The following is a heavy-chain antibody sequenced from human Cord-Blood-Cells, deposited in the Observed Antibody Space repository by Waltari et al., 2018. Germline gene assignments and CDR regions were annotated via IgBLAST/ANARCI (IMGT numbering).Heavy chain of an antibody. CDR2: IGGSGGRT. D-gene: IGHD1-26*01. V-gene: IGHV3-23*01. Sequence: EVQLLESGGGLVQPGGSLRLSCAASGFTFSSYAMSWVRQAQGKGLEWVSAIGGSGGRTYVADYLKGRFTISRDNSQNTLYLQMDSLRAEDTAVYYCAKQVGATKGVFDYWGQGTLVTVSS. CDR3: AKQVGATKGVFDY. CDR1: GFTFSSYA. J-gene: IGHJ4*02.